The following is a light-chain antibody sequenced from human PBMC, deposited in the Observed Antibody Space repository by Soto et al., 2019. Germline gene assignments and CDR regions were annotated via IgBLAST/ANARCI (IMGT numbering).Light chain of an antibody. Sequence: DIQMTQSPSTLSASVGDRVIITCRASQSINNWLAWYQQKPGRAPKLLIYKGSTLQSGVPSRFSGVASGPDFTLTISSLQPDDFATYYCQQYNSFSGYTFGQGTKVDI. CDR2: KGS. CDR3: QQYNSFSGYT. J-gene: IGKJ2*01. V-gene: IGKV1-5*03. CDR1: QSINNW.